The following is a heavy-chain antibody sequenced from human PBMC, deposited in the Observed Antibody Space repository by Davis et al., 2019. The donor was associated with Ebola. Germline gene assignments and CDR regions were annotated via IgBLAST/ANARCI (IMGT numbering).Heavy chain of an antibody. V-gene: IGHV3-15*01. CDR3: TTESGFSFDP. D-gene: IGHD3-10*01. J-gene: IGHJ5*02. Sequence: PGGSLRLSCAASGFTFSSYAMSWVRQAPGKGLEWVGRIKSKTDGGTTDYAAPVKGRFTISRDDSKNTLYLQMNSLKTEDTAVYYCTTESGFSFDPWGQGTLVTVSS. CDR2: IKSKTDGGTT. CDR1: GFTFSSYA.